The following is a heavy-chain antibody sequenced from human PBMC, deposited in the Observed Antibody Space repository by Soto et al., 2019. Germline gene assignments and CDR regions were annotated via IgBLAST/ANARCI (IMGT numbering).Heavy chain of an antibody. V-gene: IGHV1-18*01. CDR3: ARDLIEYNFWSGYFTWDNWFDP. Sequence: GASVKVSCKASGYTFTSYGISWVRQAPGQGLEWMGWISAYNGNTNYAQKLQGRVTMTTDTSTGTAYMELRSLRSDDTAVYYCARDLIEYNFWSGYFTWDNWFDPWGQGTLVTVSS. CDR2: ISAYNGNT. CDR1: GYTFTSYG. D-gene: IGHD3-3*01. J-gene: IGHJ5*02.